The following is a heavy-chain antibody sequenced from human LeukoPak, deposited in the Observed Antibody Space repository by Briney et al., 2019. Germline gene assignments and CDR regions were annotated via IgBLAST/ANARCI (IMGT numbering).Heavy chain of an antibody. CDR2: IYSGGST. D-gene: IGHD4-17*01. Sequence: PGGSLRLSCAASGFTVSSNYMSWVRQAPGKGLEWVSVIYSGGSTYYADSVKGRFTISRDNSKNTLYLQMNSLRAEDTAVYYCARVPIANYGDYYFDYWGQGTLVTVSS. J-gene: IGHJ4*02. V-gene: IGHV3-66*01. CDR1: GFTVSSNY. CDR3: ARVPIANYGDYYFDY.